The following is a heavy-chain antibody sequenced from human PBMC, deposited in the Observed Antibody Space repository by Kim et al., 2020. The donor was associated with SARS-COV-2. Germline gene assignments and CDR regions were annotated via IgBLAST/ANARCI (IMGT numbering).Heavy chain of an antibody. CDR1: GYTFTSYA. J-gene: IGHJ5*02. V-gene: IGHV1-3*01. CDR2: INAGNGNT. D-gene: IGHD2-15*01. CDR3: ARDDRYCSGGSCYSLLNNWFDP. Sequence: ASVKVSCKASGYTFTSYAMHWVRQAPGQRLEWMGWINAGNGNTKYSQKFQGRVTITRDTSASTAYMELSSLRSEDTAVYYCARDDRYCSGGSCYSLLNNWFDPWGQGTLVTVSS.